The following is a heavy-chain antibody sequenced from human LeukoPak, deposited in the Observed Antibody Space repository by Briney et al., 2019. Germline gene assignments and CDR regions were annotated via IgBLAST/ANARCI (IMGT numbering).Heavy chain of an antibody. D-gene: IGHD1-1*01. Sequence: GGSLKLSCEASGFTFSSYGMNWVRQAPGKGLEWVAVISYDESNKYYADNLKGRFTISRDNSKNTLYLQMISLRAEDTAVYYCACPTGTPWEVAYGMDVWGQGTTVTVYS. CDR3: ACPTGTPWEVAYGMDV. V-gene: IGHV3-30*03. J-gene: IGHJ6*02. CDR1: GFTFSSYG. CDR2: ISYDESNK.